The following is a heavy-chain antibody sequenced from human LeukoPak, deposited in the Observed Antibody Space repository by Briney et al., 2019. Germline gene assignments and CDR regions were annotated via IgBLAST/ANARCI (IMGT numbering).Heavy chain of an antibody. CDR2: IYYSGST. CDR3: ARLVRIQLWFGFDY. V-gene: IGHV4-39*01. J-gene: IGHJ4*02. CDR1: GGSFSGYY. D-gene: IGHD5-18*01. Sequence: KPSETLSLTCAVYGGSFSGYYWGWIRQPPGKGLEWIGSIYYSGSTYYNPSLKSRVTISVDTSKNQFSLKLSSVTAAATAVHYCARLVRIQLWFGFDYWGQGTLVTVSS.